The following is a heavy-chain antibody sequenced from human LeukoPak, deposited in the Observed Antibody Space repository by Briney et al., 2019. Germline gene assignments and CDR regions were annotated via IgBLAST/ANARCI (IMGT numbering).Heavy chain of an antibody. D-gene: IGHD3-22*01. CDR1: GGTFSSYA. Sequence: SVTVSCKASGGTFSSYAISWVRQAPGQGLEWMGRIIPILGIANYAQKFQGRVTITADKSTSTAYMELSSLRSEDTAVYYCAIDYYDSSGYYYDWGQGTLVTVSS. J-gene: IGHJ4*02. CDR3: AIDYYDSSGYYYD. V-gene: IGHV1-69*04. CDR2: IIPILGIA.